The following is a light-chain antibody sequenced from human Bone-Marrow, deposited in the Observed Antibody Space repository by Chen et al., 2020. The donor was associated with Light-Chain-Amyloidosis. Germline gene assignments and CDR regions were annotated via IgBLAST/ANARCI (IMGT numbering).Light chain of an antibody. CDR3: QQRSNWPWT. Sequence: EIVLTQSPATLSLSPGERATLSCGASQSVSSSYLAWYQQKPGLAPRLLIYDASNRATGIPARFSGSGSGTDFTLTISSLEPEDFAVYYCQQRSNWPWTFGQGTKVEIK. V-gene: IGKV3D-20*02. CDR1: QSVSSSY. CDR2: DAS. J-gene: IGKJ1*01.